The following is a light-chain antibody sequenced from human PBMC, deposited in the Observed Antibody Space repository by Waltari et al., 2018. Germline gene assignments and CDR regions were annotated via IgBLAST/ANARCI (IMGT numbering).Light chain of an antibody. V-gene: IGKV3-15*01. CDR3: QQYENWPLT. CDR1: KSVSSN. CDR2: GAS. Sequence: EIVMTQSTANISVSPGERSTRSCRASKSVSSNLALYQQKPAQAPRRLIYGASTRATGIPARFSGSWSATEFTLTISSLQSEDFAVYYCQQYENWPLTFGGGTKVEIK. J-gene: IGKJ4*01.